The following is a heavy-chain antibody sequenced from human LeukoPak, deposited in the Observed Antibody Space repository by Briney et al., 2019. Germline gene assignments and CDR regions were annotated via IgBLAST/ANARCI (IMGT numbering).Heavy chain of an antibody. J-gene: IGHJ6*02. CDR3: ARGRYSGTTRHYGMDV. CDR1: GGSISSSSYY. V-gene: IGHV4-39*07. Sequence: SETLSLTCTVSGGSISSSSYYWGWIRQPPGKGLEWIGGIYYSGSTYYNPSLKSRVTISVDTSKNQFSLKLSSVTAADTAVYYCARGRYSGTTRHYGMDVWGQGTTVTVSS. CDR2: IYYSGST. D-gene: IGHD1-26*01.